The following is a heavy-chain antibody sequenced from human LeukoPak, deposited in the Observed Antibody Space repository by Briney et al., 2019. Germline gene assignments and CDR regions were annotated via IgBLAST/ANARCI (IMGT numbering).Heavy chain of an antibody. J-gene: IGHJ3*02. CDR2: IYHSGST. V-gene: IGHV4-4*02. Sequence: PSGTLCLTCAVSGVSFSSSKWRSWVRPPPGKVLEGIGEIYHSGSTNYNPTLKSRVTISVDKSKTQFSLKLSSVTAADTAVYYCARLPYSSSWSHPGGDAFDIWGQGTMVTVSS. CDR1: GVSFSSSKW. CDR3: ARLPYSSSWSHPGGDAFDI. D-gene: IGHD6-13*01.